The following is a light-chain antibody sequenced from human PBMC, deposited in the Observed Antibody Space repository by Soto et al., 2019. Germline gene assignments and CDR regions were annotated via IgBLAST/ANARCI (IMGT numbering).Light chain of an antibody. J-gene: IGKJ1*01. CDR3: QQYNNWPGT. CDR2: GAS. Sequence: EIVMTQSPATLSVSPGERATLSCRASQSVSSNLAWYQQKPGQAPRLLIYGASTRATGIPARFRGSGSGTEFTLTISSLQSEEFAVYYCQQYNNWPGTFGQGTKVEIK. V-gene: IGKV3-15*01. CDR1: QSVSSN.